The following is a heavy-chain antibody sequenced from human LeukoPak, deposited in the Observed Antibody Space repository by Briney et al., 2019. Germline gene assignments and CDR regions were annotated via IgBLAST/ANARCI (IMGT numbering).Heavy chain of an antibody. Sequence: SETLSLTCSVSGDSISMHYWSWIRQPPGKGLEWIGYIDHTGSTNYNPSLKSRVTISVDTSKNQFSLKLSSVTAADTAVYYCARDWIAAASGVGWFDPWGQGTLVTVSS. J-gene: IGHJ5*02. V-gene: IGHV4-59*11. CDR1: GDSISMHY. CDR2: IDHTGST. D-gene: IGHD6-13*01. CDR3: ARDWIAAASGVGWFDP.